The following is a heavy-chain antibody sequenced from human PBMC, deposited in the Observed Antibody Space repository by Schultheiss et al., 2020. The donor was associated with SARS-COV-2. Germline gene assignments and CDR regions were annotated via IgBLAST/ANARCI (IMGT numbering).Heavy chain of an antibody. V-gene: IGHV4-30-2*05. Sequence: SETLSLTCAVSGGSINSGGYSWSWIRQPPGKGLEWIGYIYHSGSTYYNPSLKSRVTISVDTSKNQFSLKLSSVTAADTAVYYCASGRRIAVAGTRFDYWGQGTLVTVAS. CDR3: ASGRRIAVAGTRFDY. D-gene: IGHD6-19*01. CDR1: GGSINSGGYS. CDR2: IYHSGST. J-gene: IGHJ4*02.